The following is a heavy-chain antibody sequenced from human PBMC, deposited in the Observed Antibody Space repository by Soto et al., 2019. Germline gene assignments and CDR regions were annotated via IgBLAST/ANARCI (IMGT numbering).Heavy chain of an antibody. CDR3: AKANAPTKGAFDI. CDR2: ISYDGSDK. V-gene: IGHV3-30-3*01. CDR1: GFTFSPYT. Sequence: QVQLVESGGGVGQPGRSLRLSCAASGFTFSPYTMHWVRQTPGKGLEWVAVISYDGSDKNYADSVRGRFTISRDNSKNTLFLQMNSLRAEDTALYYCAKANAPTKGAFDIWGQGTMVTVSS. J-gene: IGHJ3*02.